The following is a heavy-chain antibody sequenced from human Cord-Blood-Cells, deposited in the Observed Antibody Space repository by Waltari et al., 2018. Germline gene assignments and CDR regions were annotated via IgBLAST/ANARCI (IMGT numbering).Heavy chain of an antibody. CDR2: FDPEDGET. Sequence: QVQLVQAGAEVKKPGASVKVSCKVSGYTLTELSLTWARQAPGKGLEWMGGFDPEDGETIYAQKFQGRVTMTEDTSTDTAYMELSSLRSEDTAVYYCATEGSYGSGSWAFDIWGQGTMVTVSS. D-gene: IGHD3-10*01. CDR1: GYTLTELS. CDR3: ATEGSYGSGSWAFDI. J-gene: IGHJ3*02. V-gene: IGHV1-24*01.